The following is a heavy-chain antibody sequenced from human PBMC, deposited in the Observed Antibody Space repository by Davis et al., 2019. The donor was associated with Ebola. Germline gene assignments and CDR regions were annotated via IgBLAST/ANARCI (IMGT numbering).Heavy chain of an antibody. V-gene: IGHV4-31*03. Sequence: MPSETLSLTCTASGGSISTGGYYWSWIRQHPGKGLECIGYIYYSGSSYYNPSLKSRVTMSVDTSKNQFSLRLSSVTAADTAVYYCARDIKFYYGLGSSAFDIWGQGTVVTVSS. J-gene: IGHJ3*02. CDR3: ARDIKFYYGLGSSAFDI. CDR2: IYYSGSS. CDR1: GGSISTGGYY. D-gene: IGHD3-10*01.